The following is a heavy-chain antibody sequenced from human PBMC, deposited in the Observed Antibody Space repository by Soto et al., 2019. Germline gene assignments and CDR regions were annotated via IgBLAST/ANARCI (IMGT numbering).Heavy chain of an antibody. J-gene: IGHJ5*02. CDR2: IWDDGGNK. Sequence: QAQLQESGGGVVQPGTSLRLSCAASAFSFSTSGMHWVRQAPGKWLEWVAAIWDDGGNKYYADSVRGRFTISRDNSNNMLFLQMNSLRAEDTALYYCARSSGSYFAAFYDTWGQGTLVSVSS. CDR1: AFSFSTSG. CDR3: ARSSGSYFAAFYDT. V-gene: IGHV3-33*01. D-gene: IGHD1-26*01.